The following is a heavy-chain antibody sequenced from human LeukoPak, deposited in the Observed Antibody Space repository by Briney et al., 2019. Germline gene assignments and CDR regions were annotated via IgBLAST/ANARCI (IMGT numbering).Heavy chain of an antibody. CDR3: VRSDNSGYYPRTLDY. D-gene: IGHD3-22*01. CDR2: ISTYNGNR. Sequence: ASVKVSCKVSGYSSTNYYMHWVRQAPGQGLEWMGWISTYNGNRNYAQKFQGRVTMTTYTSTSTAYMELRSLRSDDTAMYYCVRSDNSGYYPRTLDYWGQGTLVTVSS. CDR1: GYSSTNYY. J-gene: IGHJ4*02. V-gene: IGHV1-18*04.